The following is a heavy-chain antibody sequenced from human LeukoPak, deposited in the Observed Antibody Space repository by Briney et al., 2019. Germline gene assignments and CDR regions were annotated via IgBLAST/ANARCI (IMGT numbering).Heavy chain of an antibody. Sequence: SETLSLTCTVSGGSCWGWIRQPPGKGLEWIGSISYSGTTYYNPSLKSRVTISVDTSKNPFSLKLSSVTAADTAVYYCARHLVGRFGDHDGYYFDYWGQGTLVTVSS. CDR3: ARHLVGRFGDHDGYYFDY. V-gene: IGHV4-39*01. CDR2: ISYSGTT. J-gene: IGHJ4*02. CDR1: GGSC. D-gene: IGHD3-10*01.